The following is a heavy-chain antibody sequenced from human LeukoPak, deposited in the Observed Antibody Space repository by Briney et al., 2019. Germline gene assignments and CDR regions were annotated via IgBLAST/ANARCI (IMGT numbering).Heavy chain of an antibody. V-gene: IGHV4-38-2*02. D-gene: IGHD3-9*01. CDR1: GYSISSGYY. Sequence: SETLSLTCTVSGYSISSGYYWGWIRQPPGKGLEWIGSIYHSGSTYYNPSLKSRVTISVDTSKNQFSLKLSSVTAADTAVYYCARDPGLRYFDLWGQGTLVTVSS. CDR2: IYHSGST. J-gene: IGHJ4*02. CDR3: ARDPGLRYFDL.